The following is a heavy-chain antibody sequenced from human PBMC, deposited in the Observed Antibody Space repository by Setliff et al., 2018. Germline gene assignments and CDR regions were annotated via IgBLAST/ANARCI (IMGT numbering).Heavy chain of an antibody. CDR3: ARDRKEMVISPSQAAFDI. CDR1: GYPFISYD. D-gene: IGHD3-22*01. J-gene: IGHJ3*02. Sequence: ASVKVSCKASGYPFISYDINWVRQAPGQGLEWMGWISVYNGYIVYAQKLQGRVTMTTDTSTSTAYMELRSLRSDDTAVYYCARDRKEMVISPSQAAFDIWGQGTMVTVSS. CDR2: ISVYNGYI. V-gene: IGHV1-18*01.